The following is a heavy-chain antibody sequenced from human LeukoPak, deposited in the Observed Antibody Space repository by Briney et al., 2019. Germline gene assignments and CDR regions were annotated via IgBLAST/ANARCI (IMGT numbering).Heavy chain of an antibody. CDR1: SGSFRGYY. CDR3: ARDYCSGGSCYFDY. J-gene: IGHJ4*02. V-gene: IGHV4-34*01. D-gene: IGHD2-15*01. CDR2: INHSGST. Sequence: SETLSLTCAVYSGSFRGYYWNWIRQPPGKGLEWIGEINHSGSTNYNPSLKSRATISVDTSKKQFSLKLSSVTAADTAVYYCARDYCSGGSCYFDYWGQGTLVTVSS.